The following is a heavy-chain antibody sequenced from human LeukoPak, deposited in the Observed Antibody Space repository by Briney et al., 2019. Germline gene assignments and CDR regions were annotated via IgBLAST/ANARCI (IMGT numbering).Heavy chain of an antibody. D-gene: IGHD3-10*01. CDR3: ARDGSGSLPDY. J-gene: IGHJ4*02. V-gene: IGHV3-11*01. CDR1: GFTLSDYY. CDR2: ISSSGSTI. Sequence: GGSLRLSCAASGFTLSDYYMSCIRQARREGLEWVSYISSSGSTIYYADSVKGRFTISRENAKNSLYLQMNSLRAEDTAVYYCARDGSGSLPDYWGQGTLVTVSS.